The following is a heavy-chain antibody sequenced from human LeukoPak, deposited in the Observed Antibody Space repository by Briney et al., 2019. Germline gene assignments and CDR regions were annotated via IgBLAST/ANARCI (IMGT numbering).Heavy chain of an antibody. Sequence: GGSLRLSCAASGFTFSSYAMHWVRQAPGKGLEWVAVISYDGSNKYYADSVKGRFTISRDNAKNSLYLQMNSLTDEDTAMYYCARGAFQHDYWGQGTLVTVSS. V-gene: IGHV3-30-3*01. D-gene: IGHD2-2*01. CDR3: ARGAFQHDY. CDR2: ISYDGSNK. J-gene: IGHJ4*02. CDR1: GFTFSSYA.